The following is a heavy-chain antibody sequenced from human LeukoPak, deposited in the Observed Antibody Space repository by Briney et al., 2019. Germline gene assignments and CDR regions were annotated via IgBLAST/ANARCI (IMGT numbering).Heavy chain of an antibody. D-gene: IGHD6-19*01. CDR1: GGSISSYY. V-gene: IGHV4-59*01. CDR3: ARDGSGSSGWYNFDY. CDR2: IYYSGST. Sequence: SETLSLTCTVSGGSISSYYWSWIRQPPGKGLEWIGYIYYSGSTNYNPSLKSRVTISVDTSKNQFSLKLSSVTAADTAVYYCARDGSGSSGWYNFDYWGQGTLVTVSS. J-gene: IGHJ4*02.